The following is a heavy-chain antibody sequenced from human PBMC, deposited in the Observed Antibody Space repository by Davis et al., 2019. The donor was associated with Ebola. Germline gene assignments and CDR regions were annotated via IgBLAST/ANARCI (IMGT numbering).Heavy chain of an antibody. CDR1: GFTFSSYA. J-gene: IGHJ4*02. CDR2: ISGSGGST. V-gene: IGHV3-23*01. Sequence: GGSLRLSCAASGFTFSSYAMSWVRQAPGKGLEWVSAISGSGGSTYYADSVKGRFTISRDNSKNTLYLQMNSLRVEDTAVYYCAKDNGRYYDSSGPLDYWGQGTLVTVSS. D-gene: IGHD3-22*01. CDR3: AKDNGRYYDSSGPLDY.